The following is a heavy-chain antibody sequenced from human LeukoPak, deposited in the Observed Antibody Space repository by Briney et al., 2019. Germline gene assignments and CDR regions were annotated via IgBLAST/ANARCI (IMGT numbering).Heavy chain of an antibody. D-gene: IGHD3-16*01. J-gene: IGHJ6*03. V-gene: IGHV3-23*01. Sequence: PGGSLRLSCAASRFSFSIYAMHWVRQAPGKGLEWVSAISGSGGSTYYADSVKGRFTISRDNSKNTLYLQMNSLRAEDTAVYYCAKRLGYYYYMDVWGKGTTVTVSS. CDR1: RFSFSIYA. CDR2: ISGSGGST. CDR3: AKRLGYYYYMDV.